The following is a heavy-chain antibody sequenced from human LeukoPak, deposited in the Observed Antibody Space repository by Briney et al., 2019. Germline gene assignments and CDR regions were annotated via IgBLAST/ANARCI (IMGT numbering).Heavy chain of an antibody. CDR1: GFTFSSYA. D-gene: IGHD1-26*01. V-gene: IGHV3-23*01. J-gene: IGHJ4*02. CDR2: ISGSGDTT. CDR3: AKDLSGSYPYYFDY. Sequence: GGSLRLSCAASGFTFSSYAMSWVRQAPGKGLEWVSAISGSGDTTYYADSVKGRFTISRDNSKNTLYLQMNSLRAEDTAVYYCAKDLSGSYPYYFDYWGQGTLVTVSS.